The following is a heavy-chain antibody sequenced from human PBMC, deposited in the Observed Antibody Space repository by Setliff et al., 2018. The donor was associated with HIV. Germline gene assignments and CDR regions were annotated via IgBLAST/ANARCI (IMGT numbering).Heavy chain of an antibody. CDR1: GGSIGTYY. J-gene: IGHJ3*01. D-gene: IGHD4-17*01. CDR3: ARVQMAYAAFDV. CDR2: IYFTGSS. Sequence: SETLSLTCTVSGGSIGTYYWSWIRQPPGKGLEWIGSIYFTGSSDNNPSLKSRVTLSVDTSKHQFSLKLSSVTAADTAVYYCARVQMAYAAFDVWGQGTMVT. V-gene: IGHV4-59*01.